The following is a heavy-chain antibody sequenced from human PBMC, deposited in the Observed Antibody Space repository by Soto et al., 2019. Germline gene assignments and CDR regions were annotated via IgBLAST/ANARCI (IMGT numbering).Heavy chain of an antibody. CDR1: GFTVSSNY. J-gene: IGHJ4*02. CDR2: IYSGGST. CDR3: ARSCGSTSCYSH. V-gene: IGHV3-66*01. Sequence: EVQLVESGGGLVQPGGSLRLSCAASGFTVSSNYMSWVRQAPGKGLEWVSVIYSGGSTYYADSVKGRFTISRDNSKKTLYLQRNSLRAEDTAVYYCARSCGSTSCYSHWGQGTLVTVSS. D-gene: IGHD2-2*01.